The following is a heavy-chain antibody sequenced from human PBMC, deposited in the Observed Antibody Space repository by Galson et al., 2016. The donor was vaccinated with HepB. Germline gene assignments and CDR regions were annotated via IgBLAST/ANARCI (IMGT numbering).Heavy chain of an antibody. Sequence: SETLSFTCSVSGGPISGAYWSWTRQPPGKGLEWIAYMRDSGNTNYNPSLKSRVTISVDTSIHQFSLRLTSVTAGDTGVYYCARSGGSAGMHWGQGTRVPVSS. CDR2: MRDSGNT. CDR1: GGPISGAY. D-gene: IGHD3-16*01. J-gene: IGHJ1*01. CDR3: ARSGGSAGMH. V-gene: IGHV4-59*08.